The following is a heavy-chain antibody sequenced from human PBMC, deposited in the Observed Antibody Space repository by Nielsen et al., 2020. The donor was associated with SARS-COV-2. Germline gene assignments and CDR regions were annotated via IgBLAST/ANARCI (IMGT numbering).Heavy chain of an antibody. V-gene: IGHV4-4*02. CDR2: IYHSGST. CDR3: ARDGLGFWFDP. J-gene: IGHJ5*02. Sequence: GSLRLSCAVSGGSISSSNWWSWVRQPPGKGLEWIGEIYHSGSTNYNPSLKSRVTISVDKSKNQFSLKLSSVTAADTAVYYCARDGLGFWFDPWGQGTLVTVSS. CDR1: GGSISSSNW. D-gene: IGHD7-27*01.